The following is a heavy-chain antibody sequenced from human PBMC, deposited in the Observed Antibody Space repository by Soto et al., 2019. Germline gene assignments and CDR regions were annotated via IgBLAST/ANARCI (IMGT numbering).Heavy chain of an antibody. J-gene: IGHJ6*02. Sequence: GGSLRLSCAASGFTVSSNYMSWVRQAPGKGLEWVSVIYSGGSTYYADSVKGRFTISRDNSKNTLYLQMNSLRAEDTAVHYCASESVGETAMATFGNYYYGMDVWGQGTTVTVSS. CDR3: ASESVGETAMATFGNYYYGMDV. D-gene: IGHD5-18*01. CDR1: GFTVSSNY. V-gene: IGHV3-53*01. CDR2: IYSGGST.